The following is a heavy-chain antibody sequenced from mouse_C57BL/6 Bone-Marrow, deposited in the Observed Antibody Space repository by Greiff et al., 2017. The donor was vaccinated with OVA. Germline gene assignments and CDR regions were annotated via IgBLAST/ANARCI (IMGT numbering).Heavy chain of an antibody. CDR1: GFTFSSYG. CDR2: ISSGGSYT. J-gene: IGHJ2*01. CDR3: VIVYDYVYYCDY. D-gene: IGHD2-4*01. Sequence: EVQLVESGGDLVKPGGSLKLSCAASGFTFSSYGMSWVRQTPDKRLEWVATISSGGSYTYYPDSVKGRFTISRDNAKNTLYLQMSNLKSEDTAMYYCVIVYDYVYYCDYWGKGTTLTVSS. V-gene: IGHV5-6*01.